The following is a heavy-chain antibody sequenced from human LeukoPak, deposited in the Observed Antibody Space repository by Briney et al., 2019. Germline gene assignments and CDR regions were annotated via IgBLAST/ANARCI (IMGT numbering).Heavy chain of an antibody. J-gene: IGHJ4*02. Sequence: GASVKVSCKTSGYTFTGYYMHWVRQAPGQGLEWMGWIIPNSGATKYAQKFQGRVTMTRDTSISTAYIELSGLRSDDTAVYYCARDSGYCTTTSCFHPFDSWGQGTLVTVSS. CDR1: GYTFTGYY. CDR3: ARDSGYCTTTSCFHPFDS. V-gene: IGHV1-2*02. D-gene: IGHD2-2*01. CDR2: IIPNSGAT.